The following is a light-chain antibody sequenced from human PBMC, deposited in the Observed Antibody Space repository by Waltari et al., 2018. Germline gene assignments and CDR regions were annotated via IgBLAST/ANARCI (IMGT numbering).Light chain of an antibody. CDR2: EVT. J-gene: IGLJ3*02. V-gene: IGLV2-8*01. Sequence: QSALTQPPSASGSPGQSITISCTGISTAVEGYDPVFWYQQHPGKAPKLLIYEVTKLPSGVPGRVSGSKSDNTASLAVSGLQAEDEADYYCSSYAGGSSLMFGGGTKLTVL. CDR1: STAVEGYDP. CDR3: SSYAGGSSLM.